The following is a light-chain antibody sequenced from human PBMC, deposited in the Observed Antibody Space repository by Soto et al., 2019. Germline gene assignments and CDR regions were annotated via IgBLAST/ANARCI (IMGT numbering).Light chain of an antibody. CDR2: GAS. CDR3: QQYDSTPWT. V-gene: IGKV3-20*01. J-gene: IGKJ1*01. Sequence: EIVLTQSPGTLSLSPGERAALSCRASQRLSSSSLAWYQQKPGHGPRLLIYGASRRATGIPDRFSATESGTDFTLIISSLEPEDFAVYFCQQYDSTPWTFGQGTRVESK. CDR1: QRLSSSS.